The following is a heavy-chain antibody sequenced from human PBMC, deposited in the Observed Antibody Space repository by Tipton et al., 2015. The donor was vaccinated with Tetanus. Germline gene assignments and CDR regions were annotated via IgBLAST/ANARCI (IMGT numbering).Heavy chain of an antibody. CDR3: VLVVPTRALVSIQY. CDR2: IIPMVGIT. J-gene: IGHJ1*01. CDR1: GGTLSSYT. Sequence: QVQLVQSGAEAKQPGASVKVSCMASGGTLSSYTVNWVRQAPGQGLEWMGRIIPMVGITDNAQTFQDRLTMTADKSTKTVHMELSALRQGDTAIYFCVLVVPTRALVSIQYWGQGTLVTVSS. V-gene: IGHV1-69*02. D-gene: IGHD2-15*01.